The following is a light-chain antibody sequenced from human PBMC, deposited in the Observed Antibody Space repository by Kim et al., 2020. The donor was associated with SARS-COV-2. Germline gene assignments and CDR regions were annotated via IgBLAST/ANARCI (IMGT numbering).Light chain of an antibody. CDR1: HIVGIS. CDR3: QQYNDWPLYT. V-gene: IGKV3-15*01. CDR2: GAS. Sequence: VSPGERATPCCWASHIVGISLAWYHQKPGQAPRLLIYGASTRATGIPARFSGSGSGTEFTLTISSLQSEDFGVYYCQQYNDWPLYTFGQGTKLEI. J-gene: IGKJ2*01.